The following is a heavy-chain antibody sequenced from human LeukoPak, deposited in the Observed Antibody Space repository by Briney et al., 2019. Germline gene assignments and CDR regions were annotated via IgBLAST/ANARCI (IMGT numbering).Heavy chain of an antibody. Sequence: GGSLRLSCAASGFTFSSYGMNWVRQAPGEGLEWVSGISASGGSTYYAGSVKGRFTITRDNSKNTLYLQMNSLRAEDTAVYFCAKDGSLGIGSERASYYLHSWGQGTLVTVSS. V-gene: IGHV3-23*01. J-gene: IGHJ4*02. CDR3: AKDGSLGIGSERASYYLHS. D-gene: IGHD3-10*01. CDR2: ISASGGST. CDR1: GFTFSSYG.